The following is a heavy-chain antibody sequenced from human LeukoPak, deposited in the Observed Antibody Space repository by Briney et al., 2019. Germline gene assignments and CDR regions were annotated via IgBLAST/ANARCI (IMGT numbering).Heavy chain of an antibody. CDR2: INPSGGST. Sequence: GASVKVSCKASGYTFTSYYMHWVRQAPGQGLEWMGIINPSGGSTSYAQKFQGRVTMITDTSTNTTYMELRRLTSDDTAVYYCTRVSAPLGVLSATWFDPWGQGTLVTVSS. D-gene: IGHD3-3*01. J-gene: IGHJ5*02. V-gene: IGHV1-46*01. CDR1: GYTFTSYY. CDR3: TRVSAPLGVLSATWFDP.